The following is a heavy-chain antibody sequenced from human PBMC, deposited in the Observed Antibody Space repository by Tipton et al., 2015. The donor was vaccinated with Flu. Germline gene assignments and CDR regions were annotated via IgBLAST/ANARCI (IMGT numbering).Heavy chain of an antibody. CDR2: INPIGDST. V-gene: IGHV1-46*01. CDR3: ARGRGATAKDYLDY. J-gene: IGHJ4*02. D-gene: IGHD5-12*01. Sequence: QSGAEVKKPGASVKVSCKASGYTFTSYYINWVRQAPGQGLEWIGIINPIGDSTTNTQKFQGRVTLTGDTFTSTVYMELSSLRSDDTAVYYCARGRGATAKDYLDYWGQGTLVTVSS. CDR1: GYTFTSYY.